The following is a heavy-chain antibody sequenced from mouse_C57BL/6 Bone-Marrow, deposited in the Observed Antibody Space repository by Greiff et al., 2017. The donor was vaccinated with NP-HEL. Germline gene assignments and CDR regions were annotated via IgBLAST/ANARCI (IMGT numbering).Heavy chain of an antibody. D-gene: IGHD2-1*01. CDR2: INPNNGGT. Sequence: EVQLQQSGPELVKPGASVKISCKASGYTFTDYYMNWVKQSHGKSLEWIGDINPNNGGTSYNQKFKGKATLTVDKSSSTAYMELRSLTSEDSAGYYCARGYYGNCFAYWGQGTLVTVSA. CDR3: ARGYYGNCFAY. V-gene: IGHV1-26*01. CDR1: GYTFTDYY. J-gene: IGHJ3*01.